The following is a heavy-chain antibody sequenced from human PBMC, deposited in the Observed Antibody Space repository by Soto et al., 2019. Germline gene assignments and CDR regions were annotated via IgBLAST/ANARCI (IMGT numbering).Heavy chain of an antibody. CDR2: IIPIFGTA. CDR3: ASDKDYYYYGMDV. V-gene: IGHV1-69*13. CDR1: GGTFSSYA. J-gene: IGHJ6*02. Sequence: SVKVSCKASGGTFSSYAISWVRQAPGQGLEWMGGIIPIFGTANYAQKFQGRVTITADESTSTAYIELSSLRSEDTAVYYCASDKDYYYYGMDVWGQGTTVTVSS.